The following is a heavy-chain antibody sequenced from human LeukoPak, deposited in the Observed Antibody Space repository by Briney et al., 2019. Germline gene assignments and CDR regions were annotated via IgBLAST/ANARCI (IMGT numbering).Heavy chain of an antibody. J-gene: IGHJ3*02. CDR1: GFTFSSYS. CDR2: ISSSYI. Sequence: GGSLRLSCAASGFTFSSYSMNWVRQAPGKGLEWVSSISSSYIYYADSVKGRFTISRDNAKNSLYLQMNSLRAEDTAVYYCARIPPHGYYDAFDIWGQGTMVTVSS. CDR3: ARIPPHGYYDAFDI. V-gene: IGHV3-21*01. D-gene: IGHD5-24*01.